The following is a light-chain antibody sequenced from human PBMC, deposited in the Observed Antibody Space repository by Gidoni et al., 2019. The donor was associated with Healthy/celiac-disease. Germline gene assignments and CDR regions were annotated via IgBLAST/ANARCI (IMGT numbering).Light chain of an antibody. V-gene: IGLV1-51*01. CDR1: SSNIGNNY. CDR2: DNN. Sequence: QSVLTQPPPVSAAPGQKVTISCSGSSSNIGNNYVSWYQQLPGTAPKLLIYDNNKRPSGIPDRFSGSKSGTSATLGITGLRTGDEADYYCGTWDSSLSAGVVFGGGTKLTVL. J-gene: IGLJ2*01. CDR3: GTWDSSLSAGVV.